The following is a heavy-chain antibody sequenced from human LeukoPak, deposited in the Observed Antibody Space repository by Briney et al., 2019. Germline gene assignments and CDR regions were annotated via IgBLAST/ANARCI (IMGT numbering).Heavy chain of an antibody. V-gene: IGHV3-30*04. Sequence: GGSLRLSCAASGFTFSSYAMHWVRQAPGKGLEWVAVISYDGSNKYYADSVKGRFTISRDNSKNTLYLQMNSLRAEDTAVYYCAKDVRFLEWSPHNWFDPWGQGTLVTVSS. D-gene: IGHD3-3*01. CDR2: ISYDGSNK. CDR1: GFTFSSYA. CDR3: AKDVRFLEWSPHNWFDP. J-gene: IGHJ5*02.